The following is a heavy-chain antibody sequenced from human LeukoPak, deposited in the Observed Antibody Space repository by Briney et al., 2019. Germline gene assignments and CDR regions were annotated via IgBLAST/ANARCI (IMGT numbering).Heavy chain of an antibody. V-gene: IGHV4-34*01. CDR2: INHSGST. CDR1: GGSFSGYY. CDR3: ASSYRATVTTYYYYGMDA. J-gene: IGHJ6*02. Sequence: SETLSLTCAVYGGSFSGYYWSWIRQPPGKGLEWIGEINHSGSTNYNPSLKSRVTISVDTSKNQFSLKLSSVTAADTAVYYCASSYRATVTTYYYYGMDAWGQGTTVTVSS. D-gene: IGHD1/OR15-1a*01.